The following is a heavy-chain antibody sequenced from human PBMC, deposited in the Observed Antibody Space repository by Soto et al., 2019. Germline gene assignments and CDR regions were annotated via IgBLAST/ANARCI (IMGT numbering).Heavy chain of an antibody. CDR2: ISYDGSNK. Sequence: SCKASGGAFNNYIFEWVRQAPGKGLEWVTVISYDGSNKYYANSVKGRFTISRDNSKNTLYLQMNSLRAEDTAVYYCAKSLSGGTLRGAFDIWGQGTMVTVSS. D-gene: IGHD1-26*01. CDR1: GGAFNNYI. CDR3: AKSLSGGTLRGAFDI. V-gene: IGHV3-30*18. J-gene: IGHJ3*02.